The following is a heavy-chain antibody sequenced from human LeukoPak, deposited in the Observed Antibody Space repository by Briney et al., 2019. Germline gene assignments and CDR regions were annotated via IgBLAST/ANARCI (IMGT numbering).Heavy chain of an antibody. CDR1: GYTFTSYA. D-gene: IGHD3-10*01. J-gene: IGHJ4*02. CDR3: ARGDYYGSGSYYKKTVDY. Sequence: ASVKVSCKASGYTFTSYAISWVRQAPGQGLEWMGWISAYNGNTNYALRLQGRVTMTTDTSTSTAYMELRSLRSDDTAVYYCARGDYYGSGSYYKKTVDYWGQGTLVTVSS. V-gene: IGHV1-18*01. CDR2: ISAYNGNT.